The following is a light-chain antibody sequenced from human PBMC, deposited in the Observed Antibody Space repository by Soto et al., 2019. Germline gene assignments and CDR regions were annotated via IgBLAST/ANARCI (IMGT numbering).Light chain of an antibody. Sequence: DIVMTQSPLSLPVTPGEPASISCRSSQSLLHSNGYNYLDWYLQKPGQSPQLLTYLGSNRASGVPDRFSGSGSGTDFTLKISRVEAEDVGVYYCMQAVQTKTCGQGTKLEIK. V-gene: IGKV2-28*01. CDR1: QSLLHSNGYNY. J-gene: IGKJ2*01. CDR3: MQAVQTKT. CDR2: LGS.